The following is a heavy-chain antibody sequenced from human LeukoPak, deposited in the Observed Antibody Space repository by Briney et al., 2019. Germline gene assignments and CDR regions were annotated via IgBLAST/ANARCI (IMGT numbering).Heavy chain of an antibody. Sequence: GGSLRLSXAASGFTFSSYAMSWVRQAPGKGLEWVSAISGSGGSTYYADSVKGRFTISRDNSRDTLYLQMNSLRAEDTAVYYCAKGYYDYVWGSYYFDYWGQGTLVTVSS. CDR3: AKGYYDYVWGSYYFDY. J-gene: IGHJ4*02. CDR2: ISGSGGST. V-gene: IGHV3-23*01. D-gene: IGHD3-16*01. CDR1: GFTFSSYA.